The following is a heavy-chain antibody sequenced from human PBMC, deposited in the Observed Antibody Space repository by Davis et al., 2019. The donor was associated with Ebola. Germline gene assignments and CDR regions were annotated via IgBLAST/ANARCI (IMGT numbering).Heavy chain of an antibody. J-gene: IGHJ4*02. V-gene: IGHV5-51*01. CDR1: GYSFTSYW. CDR3: ARGTDGYNPGGYFDS. D-gene: IGHD5-24*01. Sequence: KVSCKGSGYSFTSYWIVWVRQMPGKGLECMGIIFPGGSDTRYSPSFQGQVTISADKSITTAYLQWSSLKASDTAMYYCARGTDGYNPGGYFDSWGQGTLVTVSS. CDR2: IFPGGSDT.